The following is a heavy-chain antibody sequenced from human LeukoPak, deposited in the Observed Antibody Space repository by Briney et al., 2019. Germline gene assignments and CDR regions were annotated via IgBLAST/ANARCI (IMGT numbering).Heavy chain of an antibody. CDR2: INPNSGGT. CDR3: ARGTPTVTTSRFDP. CDR1: GYTFTGYY. D-gene: IGHD4-17*01. V-gene: IGHV1-2*02. Sequence: ASVKVSCKASGYTFTGYYMHWVRQAPGQGLEWMGWINPNSGGTNYAQKFQGRVTITTDESTSTAYMELSSLRSEDTAVYYCARGTPTVTTSRFDPWGQGTLVTVSS. J-gene: IGHJ5*02.